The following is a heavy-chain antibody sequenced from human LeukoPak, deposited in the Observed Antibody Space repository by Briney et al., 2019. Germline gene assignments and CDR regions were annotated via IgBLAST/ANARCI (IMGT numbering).Heavy chain of an antibody. CDR3: ATSHLTAYSFDY. Sequence: PGGSLRLSCAASGFTFSSYSMNWVRQAPGKGLEWVSSISVSSTYIYYADSVKGRFTISRDNAKNSLYLQMNSLRVEDTAVYYCATSHLTAYSFDYWGQGTLVTVSS. J-gene: IGHJ4*02. V-gene: IGHV3-21*01. CDR2: ISVSSTYI. CDR1: GFTFSSYS. D-gene: IGHD3-9*01.